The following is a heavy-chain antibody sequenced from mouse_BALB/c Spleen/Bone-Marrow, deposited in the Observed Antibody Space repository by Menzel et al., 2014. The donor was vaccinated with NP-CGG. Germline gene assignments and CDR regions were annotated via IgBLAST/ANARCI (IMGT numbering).Heavy chain of an antibody. Sequence: QVQLKQSGPELVRPGVSVKISCKGSGYTFTDYAMHWVKQSHAKSLEWLGVISTYSGNTNYNQKFKGKATMTVDKSSSTAYMELARLTSEDSAIYYCARSEFGNSYAMDYWGQGTSVTVSS. CDR3: ARSEFGNSYAMDY. D-gene: IGHD2-10*02. CDR1: GYTFTDYA. CDR2: ISTYSGNT. J-gene: IGHJ4*01. V-gene: IGHV1-67*01.